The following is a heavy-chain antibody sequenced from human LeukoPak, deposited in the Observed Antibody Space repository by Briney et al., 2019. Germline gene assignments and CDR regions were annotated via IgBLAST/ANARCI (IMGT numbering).Heavy chain of an antibody. CDR3: ARGVHSGSYYGN. D-gene: IGHD1-26*01. V-gene: IGHV4-31*03. CDR1: GGSISSGAYY. J-gene: IGHJ4*02. CDR2: IYYSGST. Sequence: SETLSLTCTVSGGSISSGAYYWSWIRQHPGKGLEWIGYIYYSGSTNHNPSLKSRVTISVDTSKNQFSLKLSSVTAADTALYYCARGVHSGSYYGNWGQGTLVTVSS.